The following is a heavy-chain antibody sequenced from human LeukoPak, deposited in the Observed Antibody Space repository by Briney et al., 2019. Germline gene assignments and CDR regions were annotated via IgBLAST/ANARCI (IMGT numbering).Heavy chain of an antibody. D-gene: IGHD5-18*01. CDR2: ISGSGGST. J-gene: IGHJ4*02. V-gene: IGHV3-23*01. CDR1: GFTFSSYA. CDR3: AKDTAMVRGYYFDY. Sequence: GGSLRLSCAASGFTFSSYAMSWVRQAPGKGLEWVSAISGSGGSTYYADSVKGRFTIPRDNSKNTLYLQMNSLRAEDTAVYYCAKDTAMVRGYYFDYWGQGTLVTVSS.